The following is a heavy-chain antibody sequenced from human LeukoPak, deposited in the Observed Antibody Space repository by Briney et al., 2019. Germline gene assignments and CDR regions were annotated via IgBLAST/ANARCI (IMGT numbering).Heavy chain of an antibody. CDR2: IDPSDSYT. V-gene: IGHV5-10-1*01. Sequence: RPGGTLPISCQGSGSSFTRYWISGGRQVTGKGLEWMGRIDPSDSYTNNSPSFQGHVTISADKSISTAYLQWSSLKASDTAMYYCARGVVAAHPDYWGQGTLVTVSS. J-gene: IGHJ4*02. D-gene: IGHD2-15*01. CDR1: GSSFTRYW. CDR3: ARGVVAAHPDY.